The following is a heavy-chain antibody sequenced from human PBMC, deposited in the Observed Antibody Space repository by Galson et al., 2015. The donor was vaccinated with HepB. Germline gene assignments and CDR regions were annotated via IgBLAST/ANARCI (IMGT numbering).Heavy chain of an antibody. CDR3: ARGPPGVRYFDWPFNLVRQNWFDP. CDR1: GYTFTSYG. D-gene: IGHD3-9*01. V-gene: IGHV1-18*01. Sequence: QSGAEVKKPGASVKVSCKASGYTFTSYGISWVRQAPGQGLEWMGWISAYNGNTNYAQKLQGRVTMTTDTSTSTAYMELRSLRSDDTAVYYCARGPPGVRYFDWPFNLVRQNWFDPWGQGTLVTVSS. J-gene: IGHJ5*02. CDR2: ISAYNGNT.